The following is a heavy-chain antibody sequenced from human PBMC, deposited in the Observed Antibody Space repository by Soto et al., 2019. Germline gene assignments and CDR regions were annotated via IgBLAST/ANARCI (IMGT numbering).Heavy chain of an antibody. V-gene: IGHV4-59*01. J-gene: IGHJ4*02. CDR3: ARDTAGVLDY. D-gene: IGHD3-3*01. Sequence: PSETLSLTCTVSGGSISSYYWSWIRQPPGKGLEWIGYIYYSGSTNYNPSLKSRVTISVDTSKNQFSLKLGSVTAADTAVYYCARDTAGVLDYWGQGTLVTVSS. CDR1: GGSISSYY. CDR2: IYYSGST.